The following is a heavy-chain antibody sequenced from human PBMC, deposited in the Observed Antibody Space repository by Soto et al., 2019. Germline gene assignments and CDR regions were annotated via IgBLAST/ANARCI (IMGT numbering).Heavy chain of an antibody. CDR1: SGSISSSNW. V-gene: IGHV4-4*02. Sequence: QVQMQESGPGLVKPSGTVSLTCAVSSGSISSSNWWSWVRQPPGKGLEWIGEIYHSGSTNYNPSLKSRVTISVDKSKNQFSLKLSSVTAADSAVYYCAREVSDYGDYGDYFDYWGQGTLVTVSS. CDR3: AREVSDYGDYGDYFDY. J-gene: IGHJ4*02. D-gene: IGHD4-17*01. CDR2: IYHSGST.